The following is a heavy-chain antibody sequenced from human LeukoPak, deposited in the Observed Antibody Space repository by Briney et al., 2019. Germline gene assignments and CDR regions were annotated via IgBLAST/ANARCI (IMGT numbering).Heavy chain of an antibody. CDR3: AGEVGGSWFDP. Sequence: SETLSLTCTVSGGSISSYYWSWIRQPPGNGLEWIGYIYYSGSTNYNPSLKSRVTISVDTSKNQFSLKLSSVTAADTAVYYCAGEVGGSWFDPWGRGTLVTVSS. V-gene: IGHV4-59*12. CDR2: IYYSGST. CDR1: GGSISSYY. J-gene: IGHJ5*02. D-gene: IGHD1-26*01.